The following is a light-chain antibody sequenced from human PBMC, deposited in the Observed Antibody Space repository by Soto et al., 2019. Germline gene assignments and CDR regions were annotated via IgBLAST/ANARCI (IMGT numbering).Light chain of an antibody. CDR2: GAS. CDR3: QHHNSWPPWT. Sequence: EIVMTQSPATLSVSPGERATLSCRASQSVSSNLAWYQQKPGQAPRLLIYGASTRASGVPARFSGIGSGTEFTLTISSLQSEDFAVYYCQHHNSWPPWTFGQGTKV. V-gene: IGKV3-15*01. J-gene: IGKJ1*01. CDR1: QSVSSN.